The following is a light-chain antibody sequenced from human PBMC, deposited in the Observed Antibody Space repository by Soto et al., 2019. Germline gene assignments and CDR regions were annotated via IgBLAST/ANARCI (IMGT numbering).Light chain of an antibody. Sequence: EIVLTQSPGTLSLSPGERATLYCRASQSVRSSFLAWYQQKPGQAPRLLIYGTSSRATGIPDRFSGSGSGTDFTLTVSRLEPEDFAVYFCQQYGSSPWTFGQGTKVDIK. CDR2: GTS. V-gene: IGKV3-20*01. CDR3: QQYGSSPWT. J-gene: IGKJ1*01. CDR1: QSVRSSF.